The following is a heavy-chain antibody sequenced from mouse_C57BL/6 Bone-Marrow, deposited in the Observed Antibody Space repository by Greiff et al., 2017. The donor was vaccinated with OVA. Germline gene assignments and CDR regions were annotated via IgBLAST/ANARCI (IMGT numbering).Heavy chain of an antibody. V-gene: IGHV1-42*01. CDR3: ASDYYGRGAFAY. J-gene: IGHJ3*01. CDR2: INPSTGGT. Sequence: EVQLQQSGPELVKPGASVKISCKASGYSFTGYYMNWVKQSPEKSLEWIGEINPSTGGTTYNQKFKAKATLTVDKSSSTAYMQLKSLTSEDSAVYYCASDYYGRGAFAYWGQGTLVTVSA. D-gene: IGHD1-1*01. CDR1: GYSFTGYY.